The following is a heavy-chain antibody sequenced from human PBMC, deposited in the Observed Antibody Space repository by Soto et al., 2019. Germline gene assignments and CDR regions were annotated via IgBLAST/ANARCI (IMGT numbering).Heavy chain of an antibody. CDR2: INAGNGNR. J-gene: IGHJ4*02. Sequence: QVQLVQSGAEVKKPGASVKVSCKASGYTFSSYAMHWVRQAPGQRLEWMGWINAGNGNRKYSQKFQGRVTITRDTSASSAYMELSSLRSEDTAVYYCAIDQGVAGPGDYWGPGTLVTVAS. CDR1: GYTFSSYA. V-gene: IGHV1-3*01. D-gene: IGHD6-19*01. CDR3: AIDQGVAGPGDY.